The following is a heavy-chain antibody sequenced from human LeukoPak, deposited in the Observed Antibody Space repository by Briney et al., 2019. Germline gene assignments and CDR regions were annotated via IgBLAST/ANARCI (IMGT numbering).Heavy chain of an antibody. V-gene: IGHV1-46*01. Sequence: WASVKVSCKASGYTFTRNYMHWVRQAPGQGLEWMGIINPNGGSTNYAQKFQGRVTLTRDMSTSTVYMELSSLRSEDTAVYYCARGGSTGPHWFDPWGQGTLVTVSS. CDR2: INPNGGST. CDR1: GYTFTRNY. CDR3: ARGGSTGPHWFDP. D-gene: IGHD2-8*02. J-gene: IGHJ5*02.